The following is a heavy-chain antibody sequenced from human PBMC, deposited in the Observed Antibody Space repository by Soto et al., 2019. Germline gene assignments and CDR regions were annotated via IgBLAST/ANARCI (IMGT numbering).Heavy chain of an antibody. Sequence: PSETLSLTCAVYGGSFSGYYWSWIRQPPGKGLEWIGEINHSGSTNYNPSLKSRVTISVDTSKNQFSLKLSSVTAADTAVYYCARGTIAARTPRQHYNWFDPWGQGTLVTVSS. V-gene: IGHV4-34*01. CDR3: ARGTIAARTPRQHYNWFDP. CDR2: INHSGST. CDR1: GGSFSGYY. D-gene: IGHD6-6*01. J-gene: IGHJ5*02.